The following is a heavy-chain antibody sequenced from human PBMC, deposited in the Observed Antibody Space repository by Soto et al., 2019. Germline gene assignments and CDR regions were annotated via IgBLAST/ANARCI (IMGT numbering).Heavy chain of an antibody. J-gene: IGHJ4*02. D-gene: IGHD1-1*01. CDR3: AKDGRLTPLY. CDR1: GCAFREYA. V-gene: IGHV3-23*01. CDR2: MTASGGTT. Sequence: EVALLESGGGLVQPGGSLRLSCAASGCAFREYAMSWVRQAPGKGLEWVSYMTASGGTTYYADSVKGRFTISRDNSKNTLYLQMNSLRVEDTAVYYCAKDGRLTPLYWGQGTLVIVS.